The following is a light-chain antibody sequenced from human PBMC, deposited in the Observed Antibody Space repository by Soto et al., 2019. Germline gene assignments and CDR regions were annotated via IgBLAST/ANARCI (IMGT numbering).Light chain of an antibody. V-gene: IGKV3-20*01. CDR3: HQYNSYPWT. Sequence: EIVLTQSPGTLSLSPGERATLSCRASQSASSSYLAWYQQKPGQAPRLLIYGTSSRATGIPDRFSGSGSGTDFTLTITRLEPEDFAVYYCHQYNSYPWTFGQGTKVEIK. CDR1: QSASSSY. J-gene: IGKJ1*01. CDR2: GTS.